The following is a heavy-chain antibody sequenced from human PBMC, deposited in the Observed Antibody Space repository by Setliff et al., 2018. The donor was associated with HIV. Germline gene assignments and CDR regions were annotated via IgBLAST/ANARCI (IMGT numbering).Heavy chain of an antibody. V-gene: IGHV3-48*03. CDR3: AREGPQTGDHSLALF. D-gene: IGHD7-27*01. J-gene: IGHJ4*02. CDR1: GFTLSYYS. Sequence: PGGSPRLSCAASGFTLSYYSMNWVRQAPGKGLEWISYISTSGSTIYYADSVKGRFTISRDNAKNSLYLQMNSLRSEDTAVYYCAREGPQTGDHSLALFWGQGTVVTVSS. CDR2: ISTSGSTI.